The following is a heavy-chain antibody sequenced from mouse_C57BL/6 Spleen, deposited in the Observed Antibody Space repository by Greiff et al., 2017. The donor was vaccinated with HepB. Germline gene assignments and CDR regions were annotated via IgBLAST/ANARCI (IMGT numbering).Heavy chain of an antibody. CDR3: ARDLYGNHFDY. CDR2: IDPSDSYT. J-gene: IGHJ2*01. CDR1: GYTFTSYW. Sequence: VQLQQSGAELVMPGASVKLSCKASGYTFTSYWMHWVKQRPGQGLEWIGEIDPSDSYTNYNQKFKGKSTLTVDKSSSTAYMQLSSLTSEDSAVYYCARDLYGNHFDYWGQGTTLTVSS. D-gene: IGHD2-1*01. V-gene: IGHV1-69*01.